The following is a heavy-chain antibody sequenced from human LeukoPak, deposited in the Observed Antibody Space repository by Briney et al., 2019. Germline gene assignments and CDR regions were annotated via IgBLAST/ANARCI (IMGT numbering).Heavy chain of an antibody. CDR1: GYSISSGYY. CDR2: IYYSGST. V-gene: IGHV4-61*01. Sequence: SETLSLTCTVSGYSISSGYYWGWIRQPPGKGLEWIGYIYYSGSTNYNPSLKSRVTISVDTSKNQFSLKLSSVTAADTAVYYCARVGVTGPYFDYWGQGTLVTVSS. J-gene: IGHJ4*02. CDR3: ARVGVTGPYFDY. D-gene: IGHD1-20*01.